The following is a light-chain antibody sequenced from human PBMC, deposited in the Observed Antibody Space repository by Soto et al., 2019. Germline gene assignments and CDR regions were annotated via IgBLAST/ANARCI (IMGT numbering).Light chain of an antibody. CDR3: SSYTTSSSTSVV. J-gene: IGLJ2*01. CDR2: EVS. V-gene: IGLV2-14*01. Sequence: QSVLTQPASVSGSPGQSITISCTGTSADVGAYNFVSWYQQHPGKAPKLMIYEVSNRPSGLSDRFSGSKSGNTASLTISGLQAEDEADYYCSSYTTSSSTSVVFGGGTKLTVL. CDR1: SADVGAYNF.